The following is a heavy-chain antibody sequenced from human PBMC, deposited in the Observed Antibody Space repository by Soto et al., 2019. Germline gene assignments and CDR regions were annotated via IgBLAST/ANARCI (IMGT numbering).Heavy chain of an antibody. CDR1: GFSFSSYA. CDR2: ISGNGGFT. V-gene: IGHV3-23*01. J-gene: IGHJ3*01. CDR3: VRETKNAFDV. Sequence: EVQLLESGGGLVQPGGSLRLSCAASGFSFSSYAMVWVRQAPGKGLEWVSGISGNGGFTYYADSVKGRFIISKDNSKDTVDLQMNSLRADDTAVYYCVRETKNAFDVWGQGTVVTVSS.